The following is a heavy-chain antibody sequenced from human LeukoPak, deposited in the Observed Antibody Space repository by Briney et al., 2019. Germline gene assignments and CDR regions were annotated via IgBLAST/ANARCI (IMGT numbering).Heavy chain of an antibody. CDR1: GGSFSGYY. CDR3: ARQPGGTAAFDL. V-gene: IGHV4-34*01. D-gene: IGHD1-14*01. J-gene: IGHJ3*01. Sequence: PSETLSLTCAVYGGSFSGYYWSWIRQPPGKGLEWIGEVAHSGSTNYNPSLKSRVTISVDTSKNQFSLTLSSVTAADTAVYYCARQPGGTAAFDLWGQGTMVTVSS. CDR2: VAHSGST.